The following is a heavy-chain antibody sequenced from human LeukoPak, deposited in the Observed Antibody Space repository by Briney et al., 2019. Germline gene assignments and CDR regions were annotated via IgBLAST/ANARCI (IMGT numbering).Heavy chain of an antibody. J-gene: IGHJ4*02. V-gene: IGHV4-59*01. D-gene: IGHD1-26*01. CDR3: ARMYSGTSYYFDF. CDR2: FSYSGST. Sequence: SETLSLTCSVSGVSISDYHWIWIRQPPAKGLEWMGYFSYSGSTRYNPSLKSRVTMSVDTSKNRFSLRLNSVAAADTAVYYCARMYSGTSYYFDFWGQGTLVTVSS. CDR1: GVSISDYH.